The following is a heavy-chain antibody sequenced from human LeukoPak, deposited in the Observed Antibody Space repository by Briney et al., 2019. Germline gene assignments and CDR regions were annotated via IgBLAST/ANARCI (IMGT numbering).Heavy chain of an antibody. CDR3: ARATIAATSSRDPTDAFDI. Sequence: GGSLRLSCAASGFTFSSYSMNWVRQAPGKGLEWVSSISSSSSYIYYADSVKGRFTISRDNAKNSLYLQMNSLRAEDTAVFYCARATIAATSSRDPTDAFDIWGQGTMVTVSS. V-gene: IGHV3-21*01. J-gene: IGHJ3*02. CDR1: GFTFSSYS. CDR2: ISSSSSYI. D-gene: IGHD6-13*01.